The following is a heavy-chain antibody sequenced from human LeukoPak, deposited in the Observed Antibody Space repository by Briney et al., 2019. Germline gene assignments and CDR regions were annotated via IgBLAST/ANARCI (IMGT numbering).Heavy chain of an antibody. V-gene: IGHV4-38-2*01. Sequence: PSETLSLTCAVSGYSISSDYYWGWIRQPPGKGLEWIGSIYHSGSTYYNPSLKSRVTISVDTSKNQFSLKLSSVTAADTAVYYCARLVDTAMVRDYWGQGTLVTVSS. CDR2: IYHSGST. J-gene: IGHJ4*02. CDR1: GYSISSDYY. CDR3: ARLVDTAMVRDY. D-gene: IGHD5-18*01.